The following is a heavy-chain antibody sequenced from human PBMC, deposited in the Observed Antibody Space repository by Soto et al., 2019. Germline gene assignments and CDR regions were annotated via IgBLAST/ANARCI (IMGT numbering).Heavy chain of an antibody. J-gene: IGHJ3*02. Sequence: ASVKVSCKVSGYTLTELSMHWLRQAPGKGLEWMGGFDPEDGETIYAQKFQGRVTMTEDTSTDTAYMELSSLRSEDTAVYYCATATLYDILTGYPAFDIWGQGTMVTVSS. CDR3: ATATLYDILTGYPAFDI. D-gene: IGHD3-9*01. CDR2: FDPEDGET. CDR1: GYTLTELS. V-gene: IGHV1-24*01.